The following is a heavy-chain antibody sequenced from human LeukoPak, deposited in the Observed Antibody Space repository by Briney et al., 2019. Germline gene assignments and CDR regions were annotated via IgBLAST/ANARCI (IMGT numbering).Heavy chain of an antibody. D-gene: IGHD2-2*01. CDR3: ARSHDIVVVPAATGEDYYYGMDV. V-gene: IGHV3-11*01. Sequence: GGSLRLSCAASGFTFSDYYMSWIRQAPGKGLEWVSYISSSGSTIYYADSVKGRFTISRDNAKNSLYLQMNSLRAEDTAVYYCARSHDIVVVPAATGEDYYYGMDVWGQGTTVTISS. CDR1: GFTFSDYY. CDR2: ISSSGSTI. J-gene: IGHJ6*02.